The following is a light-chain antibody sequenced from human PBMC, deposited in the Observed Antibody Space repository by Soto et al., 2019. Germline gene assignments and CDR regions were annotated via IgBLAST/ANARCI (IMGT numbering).Light chain of an antibody. CDR2: GAS. Sequence: EIVLTQSPGTLSLSPGERATLSCRASQSVSSSYLAWYQQKHGQAPRLLIYGASSRATGIPDRFSGSGSGTDFTLTISRLEPEDVAVYYCQQYCSSPRFTFGPGTKGDSK. CDR3: QQYCSSPRFT. CDR1: QSVSSSY. J-gene: IGKJ3*01. V-gene: IGKV3-20*01.